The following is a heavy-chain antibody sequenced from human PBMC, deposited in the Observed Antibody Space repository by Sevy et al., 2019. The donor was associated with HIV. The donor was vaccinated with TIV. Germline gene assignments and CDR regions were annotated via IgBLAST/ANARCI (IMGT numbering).Heavy chain of an antibody. J-gene: IGHJ6*03. V-gene: IGHV3-49*04. CDR2: IRSKAYGGTT. CDR3: TRVEVAAAFYYYYYMDV. D-gene: IGHD6-13*01. Sequence: GGSLRLSCTASGFTFGDYAMSWVRQAPGKGLEWVGFIRSKAYGGTTEYAASVKGRFTISRDDSKSIAYLQMNSLKTEDTAVYYCTRVEVAAAFYYYYYMDVWGKGTTVTVSS. CDR1: GFTFGDYA.